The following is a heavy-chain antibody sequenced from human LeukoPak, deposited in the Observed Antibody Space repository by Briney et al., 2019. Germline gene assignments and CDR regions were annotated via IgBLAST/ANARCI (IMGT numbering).Heavy chain of an antibody. J-gene: IGHJ4*02. Sequence: ASVKVSCKASGYTFTSYDINWVQQATGQGLEWMGWMNPNSGNTGYAQKFQGRVTITRNTSISTAYMELSSLRSEDTAVYYCARARGRYCSSTSCYRNFDYWGQGTLVTVSS. V-gene: IGHV1-8*03. CDR1: GYTFTSYD. CDR3: ARARGRYCSSTSCYRNFDY. D-gene: IGHD2-2*02. CDR2: MNPNSGNT.